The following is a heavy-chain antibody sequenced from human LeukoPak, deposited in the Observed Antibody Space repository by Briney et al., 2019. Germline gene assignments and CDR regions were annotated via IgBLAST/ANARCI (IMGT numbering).Heavy chain of an antibody. J-gene: IGHJ5*02. V-gene: IGHV4-34*01. CDR3: ARAVAYSSSWYNWFDP. D-gene: IGHD6-13*01. Sequence: SETLSLTCAVYGGSFSGYYWSWIRQPPGKGLEWIGEINHSGSTNYNPSLKSRVTISVDTSKNQFSLKLSSVTAADTAVYYCARAVAYSSSWYNWFDPWGQGTLVTVSS. CDR2: INHSGST. CDR1: GGSFSGYY.